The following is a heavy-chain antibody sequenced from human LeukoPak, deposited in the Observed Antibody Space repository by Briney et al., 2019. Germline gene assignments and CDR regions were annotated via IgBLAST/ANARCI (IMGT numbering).Heavy chain of an antibody. CDR1: GFTFSRSA. Sequence: HPGGSLRLSCAASGFTFSRSAMTRVRQGPGTGLEFVASIIYSGGATYYADSVKGRFTISRDNSKNTLYLQMNSLRAEDTALYYCAKDGLYYDGSEHVYYFDSWGQGTLVTVSS. J-gene: IGHJ4*02. CDR2: IIYSGGAT. V-gene: IGHV3-23*01. CDR3: AKDGLYYDGSEHVYYFDS. D-gene: IGHD3-22*01.